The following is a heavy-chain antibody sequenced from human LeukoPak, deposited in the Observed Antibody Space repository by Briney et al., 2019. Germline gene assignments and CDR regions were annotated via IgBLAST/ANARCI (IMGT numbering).Heavy chain of an antibody. Sequence: ASVKVSCKTSGYTFTTHDINWVRQATGQGLEWMGWMNPNSGNTGYAQKFQGRVTMTKNTSSSTAYMELSSLRSDDTAVYYCARDLGALSSSWYYLSYYWGQGTLVTVSS. CDR3: ARDLGALSSSWYYLSYY. V-gene: IGHV1-8*01. J-gene: IGHJ4*02. CDR2: MNPNSGNT. CDR1: GYTFTTHD. D-gene: IGHD6-13*01.